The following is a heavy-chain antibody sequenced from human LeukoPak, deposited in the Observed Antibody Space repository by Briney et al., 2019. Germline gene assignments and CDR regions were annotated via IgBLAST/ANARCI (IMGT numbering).Heavy chain of an antibody. Sequence: GGSLRLPCVSSGLMFRDYWMNWVRQVPGKGVEWVGNINEDGSVQDYVDSVRGRFSISRDNAKNSFYLHINNLRVEDTAIYYCATRESSMARSHWGQGTLVTVSS. CDR2: INEDGSVQ. CDR3: ATRESSMARSH. V-gene: IGHV3-7*01. J-gene: IGHJ4*02. D-gene: IGHD3-10*01. CDR1: GLMFRDYW.